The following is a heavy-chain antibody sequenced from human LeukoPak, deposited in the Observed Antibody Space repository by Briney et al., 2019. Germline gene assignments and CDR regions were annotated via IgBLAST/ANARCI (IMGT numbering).Heavy chain of an antibody. CDR1: GFTFSSYA. J-gene: IGHJ5*02. V-gene: IGHV3-23*01. Sequence: GGSLRLSCAASGFTFSSYAMSWVRQAPGKGLEWVSGISGSGGSTYYADPVKGRFTVSRDNSKNTLYLQMNSLRADDTAVYYCATTRGLWWFDPWGQGTLVTVSS. CDR3: ATTRGLWWFDP. D-gene: IGHD3/OR15-3a*01. CDR2: ISGSGGST.